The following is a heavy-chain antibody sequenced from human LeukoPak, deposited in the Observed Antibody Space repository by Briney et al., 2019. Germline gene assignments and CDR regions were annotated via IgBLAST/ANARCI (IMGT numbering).Heavy chain of an antibody. CDR1: GFTVSNNY. CDR2: IYSGGST. CDR3: ARAGFYYDSSGSDAFDI. D-gene: IGHD3-22*01. Sequence: GGSLRLSCAASGFTVSNNYMSWVRQAPGKGLEWVSVIYSGGSTYYADSVKGRFTISRDNAKNTLYLQMNSLRAEDTAVYYCARAGFYYDSSGSDAFDIWGQGTMVTVSS. J-gene: IGHJ3*02. V-gene: IGHV3-53*01.